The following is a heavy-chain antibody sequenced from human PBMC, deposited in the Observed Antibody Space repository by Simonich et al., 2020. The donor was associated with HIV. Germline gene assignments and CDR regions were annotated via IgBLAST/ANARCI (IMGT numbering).Heavy chain of an antibody. CDR1: GGSLSGHY. J-gene: IGHJ4*02. Sequence: QVQLQQWGAGLLKPSETLSLTCVVYGGSLSGHYWSWIRQPPGKGLGWIGEINHSGNTNDNPSLKSRVAISVDTSKNQFSLNLSSVTAADTAVYYCARSPYYYDISGDLDYWGQGTLVTVSS. CDR3: ARSPYYYDISGDLDY. D-gene: IGHD3-22*01. V-gene: IGHV4-34*01. CDR2: INHSGNT.